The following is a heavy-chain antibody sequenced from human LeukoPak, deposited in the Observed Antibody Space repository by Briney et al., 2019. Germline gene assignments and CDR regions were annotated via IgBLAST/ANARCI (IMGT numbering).Heavy chain of an antibody. CDR2: INHSGST. D-gene: IGHD3-10*01. CDR1: GGSFSGYY. CDR3: ARGRGGITMVRYDY. V-gene: IGHV4-34*01. Sequence: PSETLSLTXAVYGGSFSGYYWSWIRQPPGKGLEWIGEINHSGSTNYNPSLKSRVTISVDTSKNQFSLKLSSVTAADTAVYYCARGRGGITMVRYDYWGQGTLVTVSS. J-gene: IGHJ4*02.